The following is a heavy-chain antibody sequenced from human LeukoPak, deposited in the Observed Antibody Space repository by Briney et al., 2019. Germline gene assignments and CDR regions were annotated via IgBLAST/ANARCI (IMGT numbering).Heavy chain of an antibody. CDR3: ATDRPYITSWYGCSTP. CDR1: GFSLSSFG. CDR2: LSDGGGGA. Sequence: PGGSLRLSCAASGFSLSSFGMTWVRQAPGKGLEWVSTLSDGGGGAYYADSVKGRFTISRDNSRNTLYLQMHSLRVEDTAIYYCATDRPYITSWYGCSTPWGQGTLVTVSS. D-gene: IGHD3-10*01. V-gene: IGHV3-23*01. J-gene: IGHJ5*02.